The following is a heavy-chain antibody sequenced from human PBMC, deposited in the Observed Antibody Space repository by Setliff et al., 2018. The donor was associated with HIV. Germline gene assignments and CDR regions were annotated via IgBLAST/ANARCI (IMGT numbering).Heavy chain of an antibody. CDR2: IYITGDT. Sequence: PSETLSLTCSVSGGSINRGTYYWTWIRQSAGKGLEWIGHIYITGDTDYNPSLKSRVTISMDTSKSQFSLRLTSVTAADTAVYYCAGQDIGAVPALGAFDIWGQGAMVTVSS. J-gene: IGHJ3*02. CDR3: AGQDIGAVPALGAFDI. V-gene: IGHV4-61*09. D-gene: IGHD2-2*01. CDR1: GGSINRGTYY.